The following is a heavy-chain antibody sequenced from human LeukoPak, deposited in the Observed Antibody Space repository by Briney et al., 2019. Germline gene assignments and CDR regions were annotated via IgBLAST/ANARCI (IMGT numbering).Heavy chain of an antibody. D-gene: IGHD3-22*01. CDR1: GYTFTSYG. J-gene: IGHJ4*02. CDR3: ARVHGTSYDTSGYYYGPEDY. CDR2: MNPNSGNT. V-gene: IGHV1-8*02. Sequence: GASVKVSCKASGYTFTSYGISWVRQAPGQGLEWMGWMNPNSGNTGYAQKFQGRVTMTRNTSISTAYMELSSLRSEDTAVYYCARVHGTSYDTSGYYYGPEDYWGQGTLVTVSS.